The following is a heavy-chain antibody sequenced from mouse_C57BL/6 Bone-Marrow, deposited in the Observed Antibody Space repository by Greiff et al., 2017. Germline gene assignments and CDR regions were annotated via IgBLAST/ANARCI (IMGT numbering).Heavy chain of an antibody. V-gene: IGHV5-6*01. D-gene: IGHD1-1*01. CDR2: IRSGGSYT. Sequence: EVKLMESGGDLVKPGGSLKLSCAATGFTFSSYGMSWVRQTPDKRLEWVATIRSGGSYTYYPDSAKGRVTISRDKSKNTLYLQMSSLKSEDTAMYYCARDYSWFAYWGQGTLVTVSA. CDR3: ARDYSWFAY. J-gene: IGHJ3*01. CDR1: GFTFSSYG.